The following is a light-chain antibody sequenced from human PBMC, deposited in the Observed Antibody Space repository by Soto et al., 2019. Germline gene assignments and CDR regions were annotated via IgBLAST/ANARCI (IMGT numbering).Light chain of an antibody. J-gene: IGKJ1*01. CDR3: QQYYSFPWT. Sequence: DIPMTRSPSTLSASVGDRVTITCRASQSISVWLAWYQQKPGKAPELLIYAASTLQSGVPSRFSGSGSGTDFTLTISCLQSEDFATYYCQQYYSFPWTFGQGTKV. CDR1: QSISVW. V-gene: IGKV1-5*01. CDR2: AAS.